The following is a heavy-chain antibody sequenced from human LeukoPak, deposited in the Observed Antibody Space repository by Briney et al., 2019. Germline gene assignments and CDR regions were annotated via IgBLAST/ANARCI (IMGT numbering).Heavy chain of an antibody. CDR3: ARDERGSYFPGEEDNWFDP. D-gene: IGHD1-26*01. V-gene: IGHV1-18*01. J-gene: IGHJ5*02. Sequence: ASVKVSCKASGYTFTSYGISWVRQAPGQGLEWMGWISAYNGNTNYAQKLQGRVTMTTDTSTSTAYMELRSLGSDDTAVYYCARDERGSYFPGEEDNWFDPWGQGTLVTVSS. CDR1: GYTFTSYG. CDR2: ISAYNGNT.